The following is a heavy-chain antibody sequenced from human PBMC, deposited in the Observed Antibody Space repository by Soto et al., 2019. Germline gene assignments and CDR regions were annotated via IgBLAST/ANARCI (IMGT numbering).Heavy chain of an antibody. CDR3: ASDPYYYASGF. CDR2: ISGGGTTK. Sequence: PGGSLRLSCAASGFRFSYHYMTWIRQAPGKGLEWVSKISGGGTTKYYADSVKGRFTVSRDNAKNSLYLQMNSLRVEDTAVYYCASDPYYYASGFWGQGTLVTVSS. V-gene: IGHV3-11*01. CDR1: GFRFSYHY. D-gene: IGHD3-10*01. J-gene: IGHJ4*02.